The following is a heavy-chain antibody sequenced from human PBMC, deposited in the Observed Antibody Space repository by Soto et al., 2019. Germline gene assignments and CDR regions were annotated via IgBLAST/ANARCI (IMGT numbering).Heavy chain of an antibody. Sequence: PGGSLRLSCAASGFAFSNYAMHWVRQAPGKGLEWVSSISTSIDATYYADSVKGRFTISRDRSKNTLYLQMNSLRAEDSAFYYCAKDRKVAPRDFDYWGQGTQVTVSS. D-gene: IGHD3-10*01. CDR2: ISTSIDAT. CDR1: GFAFSNYA. V-gene: IGHV3-23*01. CDR3: AKDRKVAPRDFDY. J-gene: IGHJ4*02.